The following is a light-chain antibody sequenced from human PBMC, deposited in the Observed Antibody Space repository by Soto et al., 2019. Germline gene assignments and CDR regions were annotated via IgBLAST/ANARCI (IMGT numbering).Light chain of an antibody. J-gene: IGKJ4*02. CDR3: MQALQTPPT. Sequence: DIVMTQSPLSLPVTPGEPASISFRSSQSLLLSNGYNYLGWYLQKPGQSPQLLIYLGSNRASGVPDRFRGSGSGTDVTLKNSRGEAEDVGVYYCMQALQTPPTFGGGTKVDIK. V-gene: IGKV2-28*01. CDR2: LGS. CDR1: QSLLLSNGYNY.